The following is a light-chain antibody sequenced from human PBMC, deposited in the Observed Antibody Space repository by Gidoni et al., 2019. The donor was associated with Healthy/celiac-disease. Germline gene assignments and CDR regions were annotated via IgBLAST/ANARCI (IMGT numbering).Light chain of an antibody. V-gene: IGKV1-5*03. J-gene: IGKJ4*01. CDR1: QSISSW. Sequence: DLQMTQSHSTLSASVGDRVTITCRASQSISSWLAWYQQKPGKAPKLLIYKASSLESGVPSRFSGSGSGTEFTLTISSLQPDDFATYYCQQYNSYPPLTFGGGTKVEIK. CDR2: KAS. CDR3: QQYNSYPPLT.